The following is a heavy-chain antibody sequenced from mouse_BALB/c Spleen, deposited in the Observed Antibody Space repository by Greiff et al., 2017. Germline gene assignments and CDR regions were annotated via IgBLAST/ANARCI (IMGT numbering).Heavy chain of an antibody. J-gene: IGHJ1*01. CDR2: INSNGGST. V-gene: IGHV5-6-2*01. Sequence: EVQRVESGGGLVKLGGSLKLSCAASGFTFSSYYMSWVRQTPEKRLELVAAINSNGGSTYYPDTVTGRFTISRDNAKNTLYLQMSSLKSEDTALYYCARHGDWYFDVWGAGTTVTVSS. CDR3: ARHGDWYFDV. CDR1: GFTFSSYY.